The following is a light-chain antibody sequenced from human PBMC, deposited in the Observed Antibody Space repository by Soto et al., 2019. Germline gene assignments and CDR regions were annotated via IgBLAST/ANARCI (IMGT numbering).Light chain of an antibody. Sequence: ILMTQSPATLSVSPGESATLSCRASQSVSTNLAWYQQKPGQAPRLLISGASTRVTGIPVRFSGSGSGTEFTLTISSLQSEDFAVYYCQQYNDWPPWTFGQGTKVDIK. CDR2: GAS. CDR1: QSVSTN. V-gene: IGKV3-15*01. CDR3: QQYNDWPPWT. J-gene: IGKJ1*01.